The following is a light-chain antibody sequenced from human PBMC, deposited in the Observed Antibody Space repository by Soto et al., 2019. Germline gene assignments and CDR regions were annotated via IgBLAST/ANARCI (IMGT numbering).Light chain of an antibody. CDR1: SSDVGNYNL. CDR2: EVS. CDR3: CSYAGANTYV. J-gene: IGLJ1*01. V-gene: IGLV2-23*02. Sequence: QSALTQPASVSGSPGQSITISCSGTSSDVGNYNLVSWYQRHPGKAPKLMIFEVSKWPSGVSHRFSGSKSGNTASLTISGLQADDEADYFCCSYAGANTYVFGTETKLTVL.